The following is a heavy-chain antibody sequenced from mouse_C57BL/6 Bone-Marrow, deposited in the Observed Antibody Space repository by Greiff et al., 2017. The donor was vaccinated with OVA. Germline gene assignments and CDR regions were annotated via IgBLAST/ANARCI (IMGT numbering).Heavy chain of an antibody. CDR1: GYTFTSYD. V-gene: IGHV1-85*01. Sequence: QVQLQQSGPELVKPGASVKLSCKASGYTFTSYDINWVKQRPGQGLEWIGWIYPRDGSTKYNEKFKGKATLTVDTSSSTAYMELHSLTSEDSAVYFCARGTTVVAPYWYFDVWGTGTTVTVSS. CDR2: IYPRDGST. J-gene: IGHJ1*03. CDR3: ARGTTVVAPYWYFDV. D-gene: IGHD1-1*01.